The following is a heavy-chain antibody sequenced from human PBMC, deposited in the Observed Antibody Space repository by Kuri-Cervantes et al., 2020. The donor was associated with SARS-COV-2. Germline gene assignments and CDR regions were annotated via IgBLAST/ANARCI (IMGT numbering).Heavy chain of an antibody. J-gene: IGHJ4*02. Sequence: GGSLRLSCAASGFTFSSYSMNWVRQAPGKGLKWVSSISSSSSYIYYADSVKGRFTISRDNAKNSLYLQMNSLRAEDTAVYYCARDSSGYSWPIDYWGQGTLVTVSS. D-gene: IGHD3-22*01. CDR1: GFTFSSYS. V-gene: IGHV3-21*01. CDR2: ISSSSSYI. CDR3: ARDSSGYSWPIDY.